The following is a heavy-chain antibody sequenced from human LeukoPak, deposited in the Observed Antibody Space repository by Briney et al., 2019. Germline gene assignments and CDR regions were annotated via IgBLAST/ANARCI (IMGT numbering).Heavy chain of an antibody. V-gene: IGHV3-21*01. Sequence: GGSLRLSCAASGFTFSSYSMNWVRQAPGKGLEWVSSISSSSSYIYYADSVKGRFTISRDNAKNSLYLQMNSLRAEDTAVYYCASIAVALYYFDYWGQGTLVTVSS. CDR3: ASIAVALYYFDY. CDR2: ISSSSSYI. D-gene: IGHD6-19*01. J-gene: IGHJ4*02. CDR1: GFTFSSYS.